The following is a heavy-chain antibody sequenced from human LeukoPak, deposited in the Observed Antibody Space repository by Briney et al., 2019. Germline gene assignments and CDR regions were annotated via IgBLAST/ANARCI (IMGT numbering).Heavy chain of an antibody. D-gene: IGHD2-2*01. CDR3: ARQDSAMPDGGVDY. V-gene: IGHV7-4-1*02. Sequence: ASVKVSCKASGYTFTGYYMHWVRQAPGQGLEWMGWINTNTGNPTYAQGFTGRFVFSLDTSVSTAYLQISSLKAEDTAVYYCARQDSAMPDGGVDYWGQGTLVTVSS. CDR1: GYTFTGYY. CDR2: INTNTGNP. J-gene: IGHJ4*02.